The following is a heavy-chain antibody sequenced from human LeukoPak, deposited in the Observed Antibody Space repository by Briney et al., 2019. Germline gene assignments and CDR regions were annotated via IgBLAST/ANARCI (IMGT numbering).Heavy chain of an antibody. D-gene: IGHD3-16*01. CDR1: GVSISSYY. V-gene: IGHV4-59*01. J-gene: IGHJ4*02. CDR2: IYYSGST. CDR3: ARGGITFPFDY. Sequence: SETLSLTCTVSGVSISSYYWSWLRQPPGKGLEWIGYIYYSGSTNYNPSLKSRVTISVDTSKNQFSLKLSSVTAADTAVFYCARGGITFPFDYWGQGTLVTVSS.